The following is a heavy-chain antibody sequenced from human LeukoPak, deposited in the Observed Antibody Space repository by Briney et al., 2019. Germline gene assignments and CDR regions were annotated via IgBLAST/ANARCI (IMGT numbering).Heavy chain of an antibody. CDR2: ISGSGAST. J-gene: IGHJ5*02. D-gene: IGHD3-10*01. CDR3: ANGGSGRRSFDP. CDR1: GFTFSSYA. Sequence: GGSLRLSCAASGFTFSSYAMSWVRQAPGKGLEWVSGISGSGASTYYADSVRGRFTISRDNSKNTLHLQMNSLRAEDTAVYYCANGGSGRRSFDPWGQGTLVTVSS. V-gene: IGHV3-23*01.